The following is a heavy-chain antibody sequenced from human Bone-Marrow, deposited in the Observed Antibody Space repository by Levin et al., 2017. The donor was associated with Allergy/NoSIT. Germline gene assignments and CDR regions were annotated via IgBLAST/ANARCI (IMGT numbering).Heavy chain of an antibody. J-gene: IGHJ3*02. D-gene: IGHD5-24*01. CDR2: INTNTGNP. V-gene: IGHV7-4-1*02. CDR1: GYIFSSQA. Sequence: GESLKISCKATGYIFSSQAIHWVRQAPGQGLEWMGWINTNTGNPTYAQGHTGRFVFSLDSSDNTAHLKISGLQTEDTAVYYCARDRHYNPRYCVDIWGQGTMVTVSS. CDR3: ARDRHYNPRYCVDI.